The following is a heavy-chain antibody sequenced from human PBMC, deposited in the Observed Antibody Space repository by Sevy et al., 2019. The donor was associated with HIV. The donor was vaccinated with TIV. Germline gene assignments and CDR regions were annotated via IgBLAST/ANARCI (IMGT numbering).Heavy chain of an antibody. CDR1: GFTFSSNA. V-gene: IGHV3-23*01. D-gene: IGHD2-2*02. CDR2: ISGGGGDT. J-gene: IGHJ3*02. CDR3: VKGARYTIPNDAFDI. Sequence: GGSLRLSCEASGFTFSSNAMSWVRQAPGKGLERVSGISGGGGDTFYADSVKGRFNISRDNSKNTLFLQINSLRAEDTALYYCVKGARYTIPNDAFDIWGQGTMVTVSS.